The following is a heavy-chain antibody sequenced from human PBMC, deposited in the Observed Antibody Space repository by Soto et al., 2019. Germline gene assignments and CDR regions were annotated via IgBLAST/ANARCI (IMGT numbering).Heavy chain of an antibody. D-gene: IGHD6-13*01. J-gene: IGHJ4*02. CDR2: IKSKTYGVTT. CDR1: GFTFSNAW. V-gene: IGHV3-15*01. CDR3: TTDPLGYSSRGAGY. Sequence: GGSLRLSCAASGFTFSNAWMSWVRQAPGKGLEWVGRIKSKTYGVTTDYAAPVKVRFTISRDDSKNTLYLQMNSLKTDDTALYYCTTDPLGYSSRGAGYWGQGTLVTVSS.